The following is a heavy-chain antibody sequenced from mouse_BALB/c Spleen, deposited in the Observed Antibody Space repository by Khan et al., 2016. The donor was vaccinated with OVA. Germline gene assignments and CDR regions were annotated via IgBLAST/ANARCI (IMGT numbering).Heavy chain of an antibody. D-gene: IGHD1-2*01. Sequence: QVQLKESGAELVRPGASVKLSCKALGYTFTDYEIHWVKQTPVHGLEWIGALHPGSGGTAYNQKFKGKATLTADKSSSTAYMELSSLTSADSAVYYCTTGTYHYYVDGFAYWGQGTLVTVSA. CDR2: LHPGSGGT. CDR1: GYTFTDYE. J-gene: IGHJ3*01. V-gene: IGHV1-15*01. CDR3: TTGTYHYYVDGFAY.